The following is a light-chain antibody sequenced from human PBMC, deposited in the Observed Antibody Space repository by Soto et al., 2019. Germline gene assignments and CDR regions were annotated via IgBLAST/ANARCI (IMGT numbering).Light chain of an antibody. CDR1: RSVSSY. CDR3: QQRGNWPLT. CDR2: DAS. Sequence: EIVLTQSPATLSLSPGVRAALSCRASRSVSSYLAWYQQKPDQAPRLLIYDASNRATGIPARFSGSGSGTDFTLTISSLEPEDFAVYYCQQRGNWPLTFGQGTRLVI. V-gene: IGKV3-11*01. J-gene: IGKJ5*01.